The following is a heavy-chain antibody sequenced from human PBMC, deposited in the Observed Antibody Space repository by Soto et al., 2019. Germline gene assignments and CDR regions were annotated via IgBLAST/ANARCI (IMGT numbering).Heavy chain of an antibody. V-gene: IGHV3-33*06. CDR1: GYSITNHG. CDR2: IWAHGTEQ. Sequence: QVRLAQSGGGVVQPGRSLTLSCAASGYSITNHGMHWVRQAPGKGLEWVALIWAHGTEQYYADSVKGRFTVSRDTSTNTVDLQMNSLRAEDTARYYCGKDIRSGSIDYWGQGTLVTVSS. D-gene: IGHD1-1*01. J-gene: IGHJ4*02. CDR3: GKDIRSGSIDY.